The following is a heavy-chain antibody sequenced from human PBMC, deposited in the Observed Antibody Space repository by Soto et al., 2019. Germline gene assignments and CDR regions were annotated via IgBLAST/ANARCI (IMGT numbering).Heavy chain of an antibody. CDR1: GGTFSSYA. Sequence: SVKVSCKASGGTFSSYAISWVRQAPGQGLEWMGGIIPIFGTANYAQKFQGRVTITADESTSTAYMELSSLRSEDTAVYYCASRPVTTDDAFDIWGQGTMVTVSS. CDR3: ASRPVTTDDAFDI. V-gene: IGHV1-69*13. D-gene: IGHD4-17*01. CDR2: IIPIFGTA. J-gene: IGHJ3*02.